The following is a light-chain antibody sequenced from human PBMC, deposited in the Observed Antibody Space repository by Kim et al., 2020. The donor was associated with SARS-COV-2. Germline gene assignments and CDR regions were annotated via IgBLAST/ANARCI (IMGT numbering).Light chain of an antibody. CDR3: SSYASSNNLV. Sequence: GPSITLSGTGTSSEVGGYNYDSWYQQHPGKAPKLMIYEVSKRPSGVPDRFSGSKSGNTASLTVSGLQAEDEADYYCSSYASSNNLVFGGGTKVTVL. CDR2: EVS. J-gene: IGLJ2*01. CDR1: SSEVGGYNY. V-gene: IGLV2-8*01.